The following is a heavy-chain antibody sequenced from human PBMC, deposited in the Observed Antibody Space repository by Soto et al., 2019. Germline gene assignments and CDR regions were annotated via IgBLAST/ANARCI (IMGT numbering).Heavy chain of an antibody. CDR1: GYTFTSYA. V-gene: IGHV1-3*05. CDR3: ARGDWWLFDY. J-gene: IGHJ4*02. CDR2: INAGNGNT. Sequence: QVQLVQSGAEEKKPGASVKVSCKASGYTFTSYAIHWVRQAPGQRLEWMGWINAGNGNTKYSQKFQGRGTITRDTSASTAYMALSSLKSEDTAVYYCARGDWWLFDYWGQGTLVTVSS. D-gene: IGHD2-8*02.